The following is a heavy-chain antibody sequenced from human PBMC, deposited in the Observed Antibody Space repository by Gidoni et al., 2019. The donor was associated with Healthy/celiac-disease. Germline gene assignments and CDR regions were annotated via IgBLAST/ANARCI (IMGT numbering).Heavy chain of an antibody. V-gene: IGHV3-11*06. CDR1: GFTFSDYA. D-gene: IGHD6-13*01. Sequence: QVQLVESGGGLVKPGGSLRLSCAASGFTFSDYALIWIRQDPGKGLEWVSYISSSSSYTNYADSVKGRFTISRDNAKNSLYLQMNSLRAEDTAVYYCAREKRVPGKMSAAAGVDYWGQGTLVTVSS. CDR2: ISSSSSYT. CDR3: AREKRVPGKMSAAAGVDY. J-gene: IGHJ4*02.